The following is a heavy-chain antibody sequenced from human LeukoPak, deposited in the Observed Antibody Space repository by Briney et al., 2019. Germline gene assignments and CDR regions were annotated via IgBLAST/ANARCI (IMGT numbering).Heavy chain of an antibody. CDR1: GLSFSSYN. CDR3: AKDLLQWLAYFDY. Sequence: GGSLRLSCTASGLSFSSYNMNWVRQAPGKGPEWVAYITANNTTKYYADSVKGRFTISRDNSKNTLYLQMNSLRAEDTAVYYCAKDLLQWLAYFDYWGQGTLVTVSS. V-gene: IGHV3-48*01. CDR2: ITANNTTK. D-gene: IGHD6-19*01. J-gene: IGHJ4*02.